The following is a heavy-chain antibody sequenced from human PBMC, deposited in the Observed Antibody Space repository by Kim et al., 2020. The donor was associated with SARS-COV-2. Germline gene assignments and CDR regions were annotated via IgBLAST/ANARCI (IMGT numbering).Heavy chain of an antibody. Sequence: GGSLRLSCVASGFIFRDYSMNWVRQAPGKGPEWISYIGSNSQTIYYANSVKGRFTTSRDNARGLLYLQMNSLTHDDTAMYYCARVSASWGQGTQVTVSS. CDR2: IGSNSQTI. CDR1: GFIFRDYS. D-gene: IGHD2-15*01. V-gene: IGHV3-48*02. J-gene: IGHJ5*02. CDR3: ARVSAS.